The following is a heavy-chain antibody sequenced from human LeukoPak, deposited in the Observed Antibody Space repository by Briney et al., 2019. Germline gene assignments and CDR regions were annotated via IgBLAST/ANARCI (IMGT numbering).Heavy chain of an antibody. D-gene: IGHD3-22*01. CDR3: ATVDEYDRVLNY. V-gene: IGHV1-24*01. J-gene: IGHJ4*02. CDR1: GDTLTELS. CDR2: FDPEDGET. Sequence: GASVKVSCKVSGDTLTELSMHWVRQAPGKGLEWMGGFDPEDGETIYAQKFQGRVTMTEDTSTDTAYMELSSLRSEDTVVYYCATVDEYDRVLNYWGQGTLVTVSS.